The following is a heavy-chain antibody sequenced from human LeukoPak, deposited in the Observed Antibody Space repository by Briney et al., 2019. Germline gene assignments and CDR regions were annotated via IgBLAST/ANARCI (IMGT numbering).Heavy chain of an antibody. V-gene: IGHV4-59*01. Sequence: NPSETLSLTCTVSGGSISSYYWSWIRQPPGKGLEWIGYIYYSGSTNYNPSLKSRVTISVDTSKNQFSLKLSSVTAADTAVYYCARLVNLVWRQFDYWGQGTLVTVSS. D-gene: IGHD3-22*01. CDR3: ARLVNLVWRQFDY. CDR2: IYYSGST. CDR1: GGSISSYY. J-gene: IGHJ4*02.